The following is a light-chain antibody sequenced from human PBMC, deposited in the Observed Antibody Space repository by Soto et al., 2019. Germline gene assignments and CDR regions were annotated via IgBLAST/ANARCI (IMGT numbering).Light chain of an antibody. CDR3: QSYDSSLSGFYV. CDR1: SSNIGAGYD. CDR2: ANS. Sequence: QSVLTQPPSVSGAPGQRVTISCTGSSSNIGAGYDVHWYQQRPGRAPKLLIYANSNRPSGVPDRFSGSRSGTSASLAITGLQAEDEADYSCQSYDSSLSGFYVFGTGTKLTVL. V-gene: IGLV1-40*01. J-gene: IGLJ1*01.